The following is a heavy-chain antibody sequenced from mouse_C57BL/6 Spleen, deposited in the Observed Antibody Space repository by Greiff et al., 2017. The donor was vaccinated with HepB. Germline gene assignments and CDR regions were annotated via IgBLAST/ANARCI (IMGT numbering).Heavy chain of an antibody. CDR3: ASRNLTS. D-gene: IGHD1-3*01. J-gene: IGHJ3*01. CDR2: IYPGSGST. Sequence: QVHVKQSGAELVKPGASVKMSCKASGYTFTSYWITWVKQRPGQGLEWIGDIYPGSGSTNYNEKFKSKATLTVDTSSSTAYMQLSSLTSEDSAVYYCASRNLTSWGQGTLVTVSA. V-gene: IGHV1-55*01. CDR1: GYTFTSYW.